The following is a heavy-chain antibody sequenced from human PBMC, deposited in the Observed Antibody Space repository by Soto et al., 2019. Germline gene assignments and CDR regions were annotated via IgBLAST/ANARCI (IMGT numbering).Heavy chain of an antibody. D-gene: IGHD4-17*01. V-gene: IGHV3-11*01. Sequence: GGSLRLSCAASGFTFSDYYIICSGQSPCKWREWVSYISSSGSTIYYADSVKGRFTISRDNAKNSLYLQMNSLRAGDTAVYYCARGARHYGDYVGNYYYGMDVWGQGTTVTVSS. J-gene: IGHJ6*02. CDR1: GFTFSDYY. CDR2: ISSSGSTI. CDR3: ARGARHYGDYVGNYYYGMDV.